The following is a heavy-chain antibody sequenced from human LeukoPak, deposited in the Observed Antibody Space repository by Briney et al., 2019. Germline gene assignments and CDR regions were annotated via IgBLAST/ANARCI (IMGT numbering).Heavy chain of an antibody. Sequence: GGSLRLSCAASGFTFSSYAMSWVRQAPGKGLEWVSAISGSGGSTYYADSVKGRFTISRDNSKSTLYLQMNSLRVEDTAVYYCARQDSGSSPYYYYHGMDVWGQGTTVTVSS. D-gene: IGHD1-26*01. CDR2: ISGSGGST. CDR3: ARQDSGSSPYYYYHGMDV. V-gene: IGHV3-23*01. J-gene: IGHJ6*02. CDR1: GFTFSSYA.